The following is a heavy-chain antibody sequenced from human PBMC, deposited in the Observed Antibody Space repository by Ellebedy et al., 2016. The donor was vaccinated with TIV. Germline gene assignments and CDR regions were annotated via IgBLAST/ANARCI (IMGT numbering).Heavy chain of an antibody. J-gene: IGHJ1*01. Sequence: GGSLRLSCAASGFTFSSYAMHWVRQAPGKGLEWVSGIRDNGVNTYYADSVRGRFTISRDNSKNTLSLQMNSLRAEDTAVYYCARGSIVGATRFFQHWGQGTPVTVPS. CDR1: GFTFSSYA. V-gene: IGHV3-23*01. D-gene: IGHD1-26*01. CDR3: ARGSIVGATRFFQH. CDR2: IRDNGVNT.